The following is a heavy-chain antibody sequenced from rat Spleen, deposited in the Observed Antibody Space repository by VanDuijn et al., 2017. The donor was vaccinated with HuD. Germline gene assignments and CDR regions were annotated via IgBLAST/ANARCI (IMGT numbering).Heavy chain of an antibody. Sequence: EVQLVESGGGLVHPGRSLKLSCAASGFTFSNYYMAWVRQAPTKGLEWVAYISTGGGDTYYRDSVKGRFTISRDNAKSTLYLQMDSLRSEDTATYYCTTSYDGSYYYDYWGQGVMVTVSS. CDR1: GFTFSNYY. V-gene: IGHV5-27*01. CDR2: ISTGGGDT. J-gene: IGHJ2*01. CDR3: TTSYDGSYYYDY. D-gene: IGHD1-12*02.